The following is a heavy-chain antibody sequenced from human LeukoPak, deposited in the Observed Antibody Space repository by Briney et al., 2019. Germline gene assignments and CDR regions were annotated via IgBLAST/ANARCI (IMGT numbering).Heavy chain of an antibody. CDR3: AKSWMVVGKFDY. D-gene: IGHD3-22*01. Sequence: PGRSLRLSCTASGFTFGDYAMSWVRQAPGKGLEWVSAISGSGGSTYYADSVKGRFTISRDNSKNTLYLQMNSLRAEDTAVYYCAKSWMVVGKFDYWGQGTLVTVSS. CDR2: ISGSGGST. V-gene: IGHV3-23*01. CDR1: GFTFGDYA. J-gene: IGHJ4*02.